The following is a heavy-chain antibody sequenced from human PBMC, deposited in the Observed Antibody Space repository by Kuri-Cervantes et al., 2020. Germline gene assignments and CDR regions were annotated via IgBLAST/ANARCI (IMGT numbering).Heavy chain of an antibody. D-gene: IGHD3-9*01. V-gene: IGHV3-30*03. CDR1: GFTFDDYA. Sequence: GESLKISCAASGFTFDDYAMHWVRQAPGKGLEWVAVISYDGSNKYYADSVKGRFTISRDNSKNTLYLQMNSLRAEDTAVYYCARDGDLTGYYTKDLDYYYYGMDVWGQGTTVTVSS. CDR2: ISYDGSNK. J-gene: IGHJ6*02. CDR3: ARDGDLTGYYTKDLDYYYYGMDV.